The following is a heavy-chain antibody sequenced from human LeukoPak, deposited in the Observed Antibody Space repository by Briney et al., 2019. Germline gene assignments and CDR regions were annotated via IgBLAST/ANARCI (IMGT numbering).Heavy chain of an antibody. D-gene: IGHD3-9*01. CDR3: AKVRYFDWSIDY. Sequence: GGSLRLSCAASGFTFSSYAMSWVRQAPGKGLEWVSAISGSGGSTYYADSVKGRLTISRDNSKNTLYLQMNSLRAEDTAVYYCAKVRYFDWSIDYWGQGTLVTVSS. J-gene: IGHJ4*02. CDR1: GFTFSSYA. CDR2: ISGSGGST. V-gene: IGHV3-23*01.